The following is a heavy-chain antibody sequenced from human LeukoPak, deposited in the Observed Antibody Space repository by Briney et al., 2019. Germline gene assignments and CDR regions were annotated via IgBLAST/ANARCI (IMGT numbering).Heavy chain of an antibody. V-gene: IGHV1-18*01. Sequence: VASVKVSCKASGYTFTSYGISWVRQAPGQGLEWMGWISAYNGNTNYAQKLQGRVTMTTDTSTSTAYMELRSLRSDDTAVYYCARTDIVVVPAATGDYWGQGTLVTVSS. CDR3: ARTDIVVVPAATGDY. CDR2: ISAYNGNT. J-gene: IGHJ4*02. D-gene: IGHD2-2*01. CDR1: GYTFTSYG.